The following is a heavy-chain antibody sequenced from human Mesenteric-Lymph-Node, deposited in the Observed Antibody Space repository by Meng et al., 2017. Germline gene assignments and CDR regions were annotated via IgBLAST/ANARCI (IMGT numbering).Heavy chain of an antibody. D-gene: IGHD1-26*01. CDR2: IYYSGRT. CDR1: GGSFSGYY. Sequence: SETLSLTCAVYGGSFSGYYWSWIRQPPGKGLEWIGSIYYSGRTYYNPSLKSRVTISADTSRNQFALRLISVSAEDTAVYYCAIESGRSHHWFDPWGQGTMVTVSS. J-gene: IGHJ5*02. CDR3: AIESGRSHHWFDP. V-gene: IGHV4-34*01.